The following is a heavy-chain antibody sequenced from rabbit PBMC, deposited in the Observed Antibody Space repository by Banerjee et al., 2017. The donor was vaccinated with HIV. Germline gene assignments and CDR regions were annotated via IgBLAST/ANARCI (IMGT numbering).Heavy chain of an antibody. CDR3: ARFNGGNGYGANL. Sequence: QQQLEESGGGLVKPGGTLTLTCTASGIDFSSYYYMCWVRQAPGKGLEWIGCIYTGDGGTWYASWAKGRVTISKTSSTTVTLQMTSLTAADTATYFCARFNGGNGYGANLWGPGTLVTVS. V-gene: IGHV1S45*01. D-gene: IGHD6-1*01. J-gene: IGHJ4*01. CDR2: IYTGDGGT. CDR1: GIDFSSYYY.